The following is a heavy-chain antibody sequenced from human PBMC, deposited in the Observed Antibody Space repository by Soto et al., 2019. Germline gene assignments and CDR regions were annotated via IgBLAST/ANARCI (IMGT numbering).Heavy chain of an antibody. D-gene: IGHD3-9*01. Sequence: QVQLVQSGAEVKKPGASVKVSCKASGYTFTSYGISWVRQAPGQGLEWMGWISAYNVNRNYAQKLQGRVTMTTDTSTSTAYLELRSLRSDDTAVYYCARDPPYYDILTGYGYWGQGTLVTVSS. CDR2: ISAYNVNR. J-gene: IGHJ4*02. CDR1: GYTFTSYG. V-gene: IGHV1-18*01. CDR3: ARDPPYYDILTGYGY.